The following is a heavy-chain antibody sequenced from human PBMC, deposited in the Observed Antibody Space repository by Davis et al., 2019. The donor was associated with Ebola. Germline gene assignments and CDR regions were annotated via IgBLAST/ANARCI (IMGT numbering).Heavy chain of an antibody. CDR3: ARQSHHFLSGPRTWFDP. CDR2: IYYSGST. CDR1: GGSITMSVND. V-gene: IGHV4-39*01. J-gene: IGHJ5*02. Sequence: SETLSLTCTVSGGSITMSVNDWGWIRQSPGKGLEWIGSIYYSGSTYYNPSLRSRLTLSVDTSKNQVYLNLRSVTAADTGLYYCARQSHHFLSGPRTWFDPWGQGTLVTVSS. D-gene: IGHD3-3*01.